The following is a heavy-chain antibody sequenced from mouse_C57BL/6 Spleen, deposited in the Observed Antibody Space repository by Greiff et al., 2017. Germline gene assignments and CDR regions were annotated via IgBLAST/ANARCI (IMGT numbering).Heavy chain of an antibody. CDR3: ARHSYYDYDCFAY. CDR2: ISGGGGNT. Sequence: EVKLQESGGGLVKPGGSLKLSCAASGFTFSSYTMSWVRQTPEKRLEWVATISGGGGNTYYPDSVKGRFTISRDNAKNTLYLQMSSLRSEDTALYYCARHSYYDYDCFAYWGQGTLVTVSA. D-gene: IGHD2-4*01. J-gene: IGHJ3*01. CDR1: GFTFSSYT. V-gene: IGHV5-9*01.